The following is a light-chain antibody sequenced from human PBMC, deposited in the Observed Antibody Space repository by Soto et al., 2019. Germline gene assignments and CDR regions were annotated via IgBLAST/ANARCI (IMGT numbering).Light chain of an antibody. CDR1: QSISNY. J-gene: IGKJ3*01. CDR2: AAS. Sequence: DIQMTQSPSSLSASVGDRVTITCRASQSISNYLNWYQQKPGKAPNLLIYAASSLQSGVPSRFSGRGSGTDFTLTISSLQPEDFATYYCQQSYGRVFIFGPGTKV. V-gene: IGKV1-39*01. CDR3: QQSYGRVFI.